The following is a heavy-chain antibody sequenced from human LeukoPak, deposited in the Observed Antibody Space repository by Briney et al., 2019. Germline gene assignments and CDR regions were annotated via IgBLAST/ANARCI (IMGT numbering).Heavy chain of an antibody. CDR2: ISPDGSRT. J-gene: IGHJ5*02. V-gene: IGHV3-33*05. D-gene: IGHD3-9*01. Sequence: PGGSLRLSCAASGFTFSSYGMHWVRQAPGKGLEWVAVISPDGSRTYYADSVKGRFTISRDNAKNTLYLQMNSLRAEDTAVYYCTRPPDILTGKNWFDPWGQGTLVTVSS. CDR3: TRPPDILTGKNWFDP. CDR1: GFTFSSYG.